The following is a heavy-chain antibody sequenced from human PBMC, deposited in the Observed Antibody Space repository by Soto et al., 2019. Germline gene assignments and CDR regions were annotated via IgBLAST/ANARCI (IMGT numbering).Heavy chain of an antibody. J-gene: IGHJ4*02. CDR1: GGSISSGGYY. Sequence: QVQLQESGPGLVKPSQTLSLTCTVSGGSISSGGYYWSWIRQHPGKGLEWIGYIYYSGSTYYNPSLKSGVTISVDTSKNQFSLKLSSVTAADTAVYYCARAEERNTAMATYFDYWGQGTLVTVSS. V-gene: IGHV4-31*03. CDR2: IYYSGST. D-gene: IGHD5-18*01. CDR3: ARAEERNTAMATYFDY.